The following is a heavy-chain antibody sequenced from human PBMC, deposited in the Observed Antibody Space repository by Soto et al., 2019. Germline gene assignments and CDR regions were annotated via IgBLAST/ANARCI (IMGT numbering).Heavy chain of an antibody. CDR2: INSDGSST. CDR1: GFTFSSYW. V-gene: IGHV3-74*01. J-gene: IGHJ4*02. D-gene: IGHD1-26*01. CDR3: SRARSGSQSFDY. Sequence: GGSLRLSCAASGFTFSSYWMHWVRQAPGKGLVWVSRINSDGSSTTYADSVKGRFTISRDNAKSTLYLQMNSLRAEDTAVYKWSRARSGSQSFDYWGQGTLVTVSS.